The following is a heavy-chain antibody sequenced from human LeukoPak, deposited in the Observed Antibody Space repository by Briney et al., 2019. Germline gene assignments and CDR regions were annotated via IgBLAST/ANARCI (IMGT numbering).Heavy chain of an antibody. J-gene: IGHJ4*02. V-gene: IGHV3-30*18. CDR2: ISYDGSNK. D-gene: IGHD6-13*01. Sequence: GRSLRLPCAASGFTFSSYGMHWVRQAPGKGLEWVAVISYDGSNKYYADSVKGRFTISRDNSKNTLYLQMSSLRAEDTAVYYCAKGSLGGSWYKFLIDYWGQGTLVTVSS. CDR3: AKGSLGGSWYKFLIDY. CDR1: GFTFSSYG.